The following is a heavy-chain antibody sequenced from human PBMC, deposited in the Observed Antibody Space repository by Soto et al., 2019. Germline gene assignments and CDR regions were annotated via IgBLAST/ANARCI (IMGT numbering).Heavy chain of an antibody. Sequence: GGSLRLSCAASGFTFDDFAMCWVRQVPGKGLEWISLVNWDGDTTFYADSVKGRFIISRDNSKNSVYLQMDSLRSEDSAMYYCAKGATVTTHYQYYGMDVWGQGTTVTVSS. J-gene: IGHJ6*02. D-gene: IGHD4-17*01. CDR3: AKGATVTTHYQYYGMDV. CDR2: VNWDGDTT. CDR1: GFTFDDFA. V-gene: IGHV3-43D*04.